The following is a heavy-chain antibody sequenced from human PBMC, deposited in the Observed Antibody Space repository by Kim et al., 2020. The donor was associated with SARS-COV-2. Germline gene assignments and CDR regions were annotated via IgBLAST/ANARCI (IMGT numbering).Heavy chain of an antibody. V-gene: IGHV1-46*01. Sequence: GRVTMTRDTSTSTVYMELSSLRSEDTAVYYCARVPADIVATPFDPYYFDYWGQGTLVTVSS. CDR3: ARVPADIVATPFDPYYFDY. J-gene: IGHJ4*02. D-gene: IGHD5-12*01.